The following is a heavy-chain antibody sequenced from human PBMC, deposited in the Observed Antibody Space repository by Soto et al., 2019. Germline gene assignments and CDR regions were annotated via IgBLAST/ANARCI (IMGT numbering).Heavy chain of an antibody. J-gene: IGHJ4*02. Sequence: SLRLSCTVSGFTFSTYAMHWVLQAPCKGLEWVALISYDGGNKYYSDSVKGRFTISRDDSKNALYLQMNSLRAEDTAVYYCARKTARGYGDYFVYWGQGTLVTVSS. CDR2: ISYDGGNK. D-gene: IGHD4-17*01. CDR1: GFTFSTYA. V-gene: IGHV3-30-3*01. CDR3: ARKTARGYGDYFVY.